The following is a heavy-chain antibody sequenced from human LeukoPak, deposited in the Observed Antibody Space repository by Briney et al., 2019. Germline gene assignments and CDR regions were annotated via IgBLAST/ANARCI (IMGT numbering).Heavy chain of an antibody. CDR1: RFTFSNYW. V-gene: IGHV3-7*01. Sequence: GESLRLSCAASRFTFSNYWMSWVRQAPGKGLEWVANIKRDESEKYYVDSVKGRFTISRDNAKSSLYLQMNSLRAEDTAVYYCARGNDYGDYIGIYFDYWGQGTLVTVSS. D-gene: IGHD4-17*01. J-gene: IGHJ4*02. CDR3: ARGNDYGDYIGIYFDY. CDR2: IKRDESEK.